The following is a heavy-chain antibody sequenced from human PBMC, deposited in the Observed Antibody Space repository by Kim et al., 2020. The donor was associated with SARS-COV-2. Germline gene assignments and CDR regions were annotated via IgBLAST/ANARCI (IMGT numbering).Heavy chain of an antibody. Sequence: SVKVSCKASGGTFSSYAISWVRQAPGQGLEWMGRIIPILGIANYAQKFQGRVTITADKSTSTAYMELSSLRSEDTAVYYCVRVELTIFGVALQGLVGDYWGQGTLVTVSS. CDR2: IIPILGIA. J-gene: IGHJ4*02. V-gene: IGHV1-69*04. CDR3: VRVELTIFGVALQGLVGDY. D-gene: IGHD3-3*01. CDR1: GGTFSSYA.